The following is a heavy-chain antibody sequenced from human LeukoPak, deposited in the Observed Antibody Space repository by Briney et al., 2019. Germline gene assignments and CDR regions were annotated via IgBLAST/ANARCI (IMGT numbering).Heavy chain of an antibody. D-gene: IGHD3-16*02. J-gene: IGHJ4*02. Sequence: PSASVKVSCKASGYTFTGYYMHWVRQAPGQGLEWMGWINPNRGGTNYAQKFQGRVVMTRDTSISTAYMELSRLRSDDTAVYYCARDAAFGGVIVNWGQGTLITVSS. CDR2: INPNRGGT. V-gene: IGHV1-2*02. CDR3: ARDAAFGGVIVN. CDR1: GYTFTGYY.